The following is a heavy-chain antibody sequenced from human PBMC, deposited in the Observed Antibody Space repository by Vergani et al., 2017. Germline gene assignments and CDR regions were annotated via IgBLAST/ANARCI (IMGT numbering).Heavy chain of an antibody. CDR3: ARDSQTVAGMRYGMDV. J-gene: IGHJ6*04. CDR2: IYSGGST. V-gene: IGHV3-66*01. D-gene: IGHD6-19*01. Sequence: EVQLVESGGGLVQPGGSLRLSCAASGFTVSSNYMSWVRQAPGKGLEWVSVIYSGGSTYYADSVKGRFTISRDNSKNTLYLQMNSKRAEDTTVYYCARDSQTVAGMRYGMDVWGERTTVTVSS. CDR1: GFTVSSNY.